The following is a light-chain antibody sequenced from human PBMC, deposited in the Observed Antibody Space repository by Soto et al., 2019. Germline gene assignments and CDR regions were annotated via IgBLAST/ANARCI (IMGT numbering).Light chain of an antibody. V-gene: IGKV3-20*01. Sequence: EIVLTQSPGTLSLSPGERATLSCRASQSVSNNYLAWYQQKPGQAPRLLIYGASNRATGIPDRFSCSGSGTDFTLTISRLEPEDFAVYYCQQYGSSGTFGQGTKVEI. CDR1: QSVSNNY. J-gene: IGKJ1*01. CDR2: GAS. CDR3: QQYGSSGT.